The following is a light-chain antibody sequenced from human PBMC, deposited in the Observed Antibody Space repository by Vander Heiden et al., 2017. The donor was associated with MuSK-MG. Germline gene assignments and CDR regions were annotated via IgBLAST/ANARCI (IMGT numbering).Light chain of an antibody. V-gene: IGKV1-39*01. J-gene: IGKJ2*01. CDR3: QQTDTFPQT. CDR1: EKISTY. Sequence: DIQLTQSPSSLSASVGDRVTISCRASEKISTYLHWYQQKPGKAPRLLIYAASSLQSGVPSRFSGSYSGADFTLTISRLQPEDFATFYCQQTDTFPQTFGQGTTVEI. CDR2: AAS.